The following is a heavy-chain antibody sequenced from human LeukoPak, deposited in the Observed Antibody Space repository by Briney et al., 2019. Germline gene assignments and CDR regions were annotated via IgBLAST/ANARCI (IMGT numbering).Heavy chain of an antibody. CDR1: GFTFSSYG. CDR3: ARGYYDILTGYSDY. V-gene: IGHV3-23*01. Sequence: GGSLRLSCAASGFTFSSYGMSWVRQAPGKGLEWVSAISGSGGRTYYADSVKGRFTISRDNSKNTLYLQMNSLRAEDTAVYYCARGYYDILTGYSDYWGQGTLVTVSS. D-gene: IGHD3-9*01. CDR2: ISGSGGRT. J-gene: IGHJ4*02.